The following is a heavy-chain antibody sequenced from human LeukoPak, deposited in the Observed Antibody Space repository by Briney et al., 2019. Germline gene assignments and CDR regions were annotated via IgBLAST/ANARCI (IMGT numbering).Heavy chain of an antibody. V-gene: IGHV3-30*01. D-gene: IGHD4/OR15-4a*01. CDR2: ISYDGSNK. CDR3: ARDQDDYFPD. Sequence: GGSLRLSCAASGFTFSTYAMHWVRQAPGRGLEWVAIISYDGSNKYYADSVKGRFTIPRDNSKNTLYLQMNSLRVEGMGVYYCARDQDDYFPDWGQGTLVTVSS. J-gene: IGHJ4*02. CDR1: GFTFSTYA.